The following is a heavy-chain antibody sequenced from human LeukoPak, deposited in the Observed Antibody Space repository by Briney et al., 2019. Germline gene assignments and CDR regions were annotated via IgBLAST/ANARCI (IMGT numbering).Heavy chain of an antibody. V-gene: IGHV1-46*01. CDR2: INPSGGST. CDR3: ARDGDDYGGNLAHY. Sequence: GSSVKVSCKASGGTFSSYAISWVRQAPGQGLEWMGIINPSGGSTSYAQKFQGRVTMTRDTSTSTVYMELSSLRYEATAVYYCARDGDDYGGNLAHYWGQGTLVTVSS. CDR1: GGTFSSYA. J-gene: IGHJ4*02. D-gene: IGHD4-23*01.